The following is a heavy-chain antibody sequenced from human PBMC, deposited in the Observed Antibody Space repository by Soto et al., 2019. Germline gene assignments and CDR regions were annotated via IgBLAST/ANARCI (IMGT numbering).Heavy chain of an antibody. V-gene: IGHV4-59*01. D-gene: IGHD3-10*01. CDR2: IYYSGST. CDR1: GVSISSYY. Sequence: PSETLSLTCTVSGVSISSYYWSWIRQPPGKGLEWIGYIYYSGSTNYNPSLKSRVTISVDTSKNSLYLQMNSLTAEDTAFYYCAKLRYSSGTGNFDYWGQGTLVTVSS. CDR3: AKLRYSSGTGNFDY. J-gene: IGHJ4*02.